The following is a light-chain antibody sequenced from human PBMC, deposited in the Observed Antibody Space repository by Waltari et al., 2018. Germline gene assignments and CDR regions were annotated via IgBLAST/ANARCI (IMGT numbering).Light chain of an antibody. CDR1: SRDVGTYDL. V-gene: IGLV2-23*02. CDR2: EVV. Sequence: QSALTQPASVSGSLGQSITFSCTGTSRDVGTYDLVLWYRQYPGEAPRLMIYEVVKRPSRVSNRFSGSKSGNMASLTISGLQAEDEAHYYCSSYAGGGRVVFGGGTKLTVL. J-gene: IGLJ2*01. CDR3: SSYAGGGRVV.